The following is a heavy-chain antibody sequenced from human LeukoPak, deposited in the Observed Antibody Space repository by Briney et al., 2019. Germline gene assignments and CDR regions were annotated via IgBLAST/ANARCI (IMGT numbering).Heavy chain of an antibody. CDR2: IYYSGST. V-gene: IGHV4-59*01. Sequence: SKTLSLTCTVSGGSISSYYWSWIRQPPGKGLEWIGYIYYSGSTNYNPSLKSRVTISVDTSKNQFSLKLSSVTAADTAVYYCARASYYDFWSGYYPYMDVWGKGTTVTVSS. J-gene: IGHJ6*03. CDR1: GGSISSYY. D-gene: IGHD3-3*01. CDR3: ARASYYDFWSGYYPYMDV.